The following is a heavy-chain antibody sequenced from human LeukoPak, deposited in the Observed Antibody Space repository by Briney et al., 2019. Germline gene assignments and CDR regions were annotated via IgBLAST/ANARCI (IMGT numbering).Heavy chain of an antibody. CDR2: IYYSGST. Sequence: SSETLSLTCTVPGGSIRSYYWSWIRQPPGRGLEWIGYIYYSGSTNYNPSLKSRVTISVDTSKNQFSLKLSSVTAADTAVYYCARAPAGQPYYYMDVWGKGTTVTVSS. J-gene: IGHJ6*03. CDR3: ARAPAGQPYYYMDV. CDR1: GGSIRSYY. D-gene: IGHD2-2*01. V-gene: IGHV4-59*01.